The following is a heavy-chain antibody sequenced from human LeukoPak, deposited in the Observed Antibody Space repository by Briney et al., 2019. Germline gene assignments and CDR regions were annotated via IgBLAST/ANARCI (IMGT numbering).Heavy chain of an antibody. V-gene: IGHV3-30*02. D-gene: IGHD3-10*01. CDR1: GFTFSAYG. CDR2: IRSDGSDK. CDR3: ASCITMVRGAVPTYYYYYGMDV. Sequence: GGSLRLSCAASGFTFSAYGMHWVRQAPGKGLEWVAFIRSDGSDKQYGDSVKGRFTISRDNSKNTLSLQMNSLRAEDTAVYYCASCITMVRGAVPTYYYYYGMDVWGQGTTVTVSS. J-gene: IGHJ6*02.